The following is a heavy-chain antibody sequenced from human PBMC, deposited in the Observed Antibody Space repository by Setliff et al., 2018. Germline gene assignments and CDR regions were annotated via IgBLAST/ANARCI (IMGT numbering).Heavy chain of an antibody. CDR3: ARSPSSGAYWDPRPFYSDY. CDR1: GASITSGGFY. Sequence: SETLSLTCSVSGASITSGGFYWTWIRQPAGKGLEWIGHISPSGSTTYNPSVKSRVTISLDTSKNHFSLKLDSVTAADTALYYCARSPSSGAYWDPRPFYSDYWARGTLVTVSS. V-gene: IGHV4-61*09. CDR2: ISPSGST. J-gene: IGHJ4*02. D-gene: IGHD1-26*01.